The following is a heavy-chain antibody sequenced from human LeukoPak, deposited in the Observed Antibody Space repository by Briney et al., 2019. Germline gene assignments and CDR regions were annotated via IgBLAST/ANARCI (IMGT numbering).Heavy chain of an antibody. CDR2: ISSSSSYI. J-gene: IGHJ6*03. V-gene: IGHV3-21*01. Sequence: PGGSLRLSCAASGFTFSSYSMNWVRQAPGKGLEWVSSISSSSSYIYYADSVKGRFTISRDNAKNSLYLQMNSLRAEDTAVYYCARDRPPDYGDHKRGGNYMDVWGKGTTVTVSS. CDR1: GFTFSSYS. D-gene: IGHD4-17*01. CDR3: ARDRPPDYGDHKRGGNYMDV.